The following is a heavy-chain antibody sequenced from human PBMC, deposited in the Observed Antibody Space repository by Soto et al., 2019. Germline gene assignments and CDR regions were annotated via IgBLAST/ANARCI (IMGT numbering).Heavy chain of an antibody. CDR1: GYTFTSYY. CDR3: VRVLPRGWANFDY. D-gene: IGHD1-26*01. CDR2: INPSGGGT. Sequence: QVRLVQSGAEVKKPGASVKVSCKASGYTFTSYYLHWVRQAPGQGLEWMGMINPSGGGTYYAQNFEGRVTMTRDTSTSTGSLELSSLRFEDTAVYYCVRVLPRGWANFDYWGQGTLVAVSS. J-gene: IGHJ4*02. V-gene: IGHV1-46*03.